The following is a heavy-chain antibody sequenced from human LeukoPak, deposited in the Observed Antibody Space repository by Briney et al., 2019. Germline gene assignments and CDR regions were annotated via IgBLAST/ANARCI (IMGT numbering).Heavy chain of an antibody. CDR2: INHSGST. J-gene: IGHJ2*01. Sequence: SETLSLTCAVYGGSFSGYYWSWIRQPPGKGLEWIGEINHSGSTNYNPSLKSRVTISVDTSKNQFSLKLSSVTAADTAVYYCARDLGNWEKREWYFDLWGRGTLVTVSS. V-gene: IGHV4-34*01. CDR1: GGSFSGYY. CDR3: ARDLGNWEKREWYFDL. D-gene: IGHD1-1*01.